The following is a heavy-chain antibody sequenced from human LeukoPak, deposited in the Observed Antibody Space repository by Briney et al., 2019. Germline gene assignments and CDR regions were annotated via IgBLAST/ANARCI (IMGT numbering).Heavy chain of an antibody. Sequence: GGSLRLSCAASGFTFDDYAMHWVRHAPGKGLEGVSDISWNSGRIVYADSVKGRFTISRDYAENSLSLKMNSLRAEDTALFYCAGGPVRSYYFDYWGQGTLVTVSS. V-gene: IGHV3-9*01. CDR3: AGGPVRSYYFDY. D-gene: IGHD3-16*01. CDR2: ISWNSGRI. J-gene: IGHJ4*02. CDR1: GFTFDDYA.